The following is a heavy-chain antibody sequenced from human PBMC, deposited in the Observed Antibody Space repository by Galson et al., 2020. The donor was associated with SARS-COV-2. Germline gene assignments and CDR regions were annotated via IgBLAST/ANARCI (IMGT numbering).Heavy chain of an antibody. D-gene: IGHD3-3*01. J-gene: IGHJ4*02. CDR2: IYHSGST. CDR1: SGSINSGGYY. CDR3: ARALDFWSGPDY. Sequence: SETLSLTCTVSSGSINSGGYYWSWIRQHPGKGLEWIGYIYHSGSTYYNPSLKSRVTISVDTSKNQFSLKLSSVTAADTAVYYCARALDFWSGPDYWGQGTLVTVSS. V-gene: IGHV4-31*03.